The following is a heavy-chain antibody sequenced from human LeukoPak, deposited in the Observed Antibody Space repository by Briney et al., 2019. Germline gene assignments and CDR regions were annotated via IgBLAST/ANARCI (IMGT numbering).Heavy chain of an antibody. CDR1: GGTFSSYA. D-gene: IGHD2-15*01. CDR3: ARDPALLGGSGGGTSNWFGP. J-gene: IGHJ5*02. CDR2: IIPILGIA. V-gene: IGHV1-69*04. Sequence: ASVKVSCKASGGTFSSYAISWVRQAPGQGLEWMGRIIPILGIANYAQKFQGRVTITADKSTSTAYMELSSLRSEDTAVYYCARDPALLGGSGGGTSNWFGPWGQGTLVTVSS.